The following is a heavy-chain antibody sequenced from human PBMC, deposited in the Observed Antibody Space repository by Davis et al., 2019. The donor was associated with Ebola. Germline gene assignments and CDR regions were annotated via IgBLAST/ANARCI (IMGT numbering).Heavy chain of an antibody. CDR3: ANWHSGYDVEYYFDY. V-gene: IGHV3-23*01. J-gene: IGHJ4*02. D-gene: IGHD5-12*01. CDR1: GFTFSSYA. CDR2: MSGSGDYT. Sequence: PGGSLRLSCAASGFTFSSYAMTWVRQAPGEGLYWVSTMSGSGDYTYHTDSVKGRFTISRDNSKNTVYLQMNSLRVEDTAVYYCANWHSGYDVEYYFDYWGQGTLVTVSS.